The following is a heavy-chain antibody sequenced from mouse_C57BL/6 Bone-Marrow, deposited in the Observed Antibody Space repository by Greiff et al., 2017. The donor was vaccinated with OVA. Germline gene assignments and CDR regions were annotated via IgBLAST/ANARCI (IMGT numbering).Heavy chain of an antibody. CDR2: IDPSDSYT. Sequence: QVQLQQPGAELVKPGASVKLSCKASGYTFTSYWMPWVKQRPGQGLEWIGEIDPSDSYTNYNQKFKGKATLTVDTSSSTAYMQLSSLTSEDSAVYYCASAVFAYWGQGTLVTVSA. J-gene: IGHJ3*01. V-gene: IGHV1-50*01. CDR1: GYTFTSYW. CDR3: ASAVFAY.